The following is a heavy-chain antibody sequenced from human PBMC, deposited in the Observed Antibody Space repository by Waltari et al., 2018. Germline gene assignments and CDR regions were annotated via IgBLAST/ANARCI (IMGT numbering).Heavy chain of an antibody. CDR1: GFTFVDYA. D-gene: IGHD2-2*01. J-gene: IGHJ5*02. Sequence: EVQLVESGGGLVQPGRSLRLSCPASGFTFVDYALRWDRQAPGKGLEWVGFIRSKAYGGTTEYAASVKGRFTISRDDSKSIAYLQMNSLKTEDTAVYYCTREHCSSTSCLFDPWGQGTLVTVSS. V-gene: IGHV3-49*04. CDR2: IRSKAYGGTT. CDR3: TREHCSSTSCLFDP.